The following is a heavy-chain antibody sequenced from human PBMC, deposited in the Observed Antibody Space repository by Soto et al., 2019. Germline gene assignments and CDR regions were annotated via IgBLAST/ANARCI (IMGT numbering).Heavy chain of an antibody. V-gene: IGHV5-51*01. J-gene: IGHJ5*02. CDR3: ARRPQAYCGGYCYGFWFDP. D-gene: IGHD2-21*02. Sequence: PGESLKISCKGSGYSFTSYWIGWVRQMPGKGLEWMGIIYPGDSDTRYSPSFQGQVTISADKSISTAYLQWSSLKASDTAMYYCARRPQAYCGGYCYGFWFDPWGQQTLVTVSS. CDR2: IYPGDSDT. CDR1: GYSFTSYW.